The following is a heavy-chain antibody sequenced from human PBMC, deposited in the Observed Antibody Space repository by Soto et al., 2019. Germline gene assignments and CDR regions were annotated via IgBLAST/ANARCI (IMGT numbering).Heavy chain of an antibody. CDR1: GDSISTVDYF. Sequence: SQTLSLTCSVSGDSISTVDYFWAWIRQPPGQALEYIGYIYKSATTYYNPSFEGRVAISLDTSKSHFSLNVTSVTAADTAVYFCARGRYCLTGRCFPNWFDSWGQGTLVTVSS. CDR3: ARGRYCLTGRCFPNWFDS. CDR2: IYKSATT. J-gene: IGHJ5*01. V-gene: IGHV4-30-4*01. D-gene: IGHD2-15*01.